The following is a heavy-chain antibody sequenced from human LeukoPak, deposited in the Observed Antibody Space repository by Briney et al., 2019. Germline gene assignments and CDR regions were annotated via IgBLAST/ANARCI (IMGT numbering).Heavy chain of an antibody. CDR1: GGSFSGYY. Sequence: SETLSLTCAVYGGSFSGYYWSWIGHPPGKGLEWIGEINLRGSNKDNPPLKSRVTISVGTSKNQFPLKLSSVTAADTAVYYCARIIRSAHSSSWLTFVYWGQGTLVTVSS. V-gene: IGHV4-34*01. J-gene: IGHJ4*02. CDR2: INLRGSN. D-gene: IGHD6-13*01. CDR3: ARIIRSAHSSSWLTFVY.